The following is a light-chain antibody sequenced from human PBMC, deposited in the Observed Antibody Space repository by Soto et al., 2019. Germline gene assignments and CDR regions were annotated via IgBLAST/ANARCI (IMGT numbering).Light chain of an antibody. CDR2: MVS. CDR1: SCDVGNYNY. V-gene: IGLV2-14*01. CDR3: TSPTPGSLYV. J-gene: IGLJ1*01. Sequence: QSALTQPASVSGSPGQSITISCTGTSCDVGNYNYVSWYQQYPGRVPKLLIYMVSNRPSGVSNRFSGSKSGNTASLTISGLQAEDEADYFCTSPTPGSLYVFGTGTKLTVL.